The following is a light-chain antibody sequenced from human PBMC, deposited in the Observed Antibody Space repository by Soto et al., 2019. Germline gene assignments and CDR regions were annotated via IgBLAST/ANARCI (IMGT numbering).Light chain of an antibody. CDR1: SSDVGGYNY. J-gene: IGLJ2*01. Sequence: QSALTQPASVSGSPGQSITISCTGTSSDVGGYNYVSWYQQHPGKAPKLMIYDVINRPSGVSDRFSGSKSGNTASLTISGPQAEDEAVYYCSSYTSSSTLVFGGGTKLTVL. CDR2: DVI. CDR3: SSYTSSSTLV. V-gene: IGLV2-14*03.